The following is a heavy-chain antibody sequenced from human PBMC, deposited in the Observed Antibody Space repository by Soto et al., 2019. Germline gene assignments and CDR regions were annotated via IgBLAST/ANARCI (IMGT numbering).Heavy chain of an antibody. D-gene: IGHD5-18*01. CDR2: IYYSGST. V-gene: IGHV4-59*01. CDR1: GGSISSYY. CDR3: AREGGYSYGLIDY. J-gene: IGHJ4*02. Sequence: SETLSLTCTVSGGSISSYYWSCIRQPPGKGLEWIVHIYYSGSTNYNPSLKSRVTISVDTSKNQFSLKLTSVIAADTAVYYCAREGGYSYGLIDYWGQGTLVTVS.